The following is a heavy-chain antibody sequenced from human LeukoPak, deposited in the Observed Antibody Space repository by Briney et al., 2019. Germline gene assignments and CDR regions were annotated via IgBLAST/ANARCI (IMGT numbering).Heavy chain of an antibody. V-gene: IGHV1-69*13. CDR1: GGTFSSYA. CDR2: IIPIFGTA. CDR3: ARSDRSGWYGVY. J-gene: IGHJ4*02. Sequence: ASVKLSCKASGGTFSSYAISWVRQAPGQGLEWMGGIIPIFGTANYAQKFQGRVTITADESTSTAYMELSSLRSEDTAVYYCARSDRSGWYGVYWGQGTLVTVSS. D-gene: IGHD6-19*01.